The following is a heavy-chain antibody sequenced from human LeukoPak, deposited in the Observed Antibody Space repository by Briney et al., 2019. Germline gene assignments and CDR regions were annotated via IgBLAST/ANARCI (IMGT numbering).Heavy chain of an antibody. CDR3: ARDFDYGDYGAFDI. D-gene: IGHD4-17*01. CDR2: INSGGSGT. Sequence: GGSLRLSCAASGFNFGSYWMHWVRQTPGKGLVWVSRINSGGSGTSYADSVEGRFTISRDNAKNTLYLQMNSLRAEDTAVYYCARDFDYGDYGAFDIWGQGTMVTVSS. CDR1: GFNFGSYW. J-gene: IGHJ3*02. V-gene: IGHV3-74*01.